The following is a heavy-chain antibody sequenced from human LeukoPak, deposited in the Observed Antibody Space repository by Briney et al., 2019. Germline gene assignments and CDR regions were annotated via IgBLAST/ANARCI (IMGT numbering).Heavy chain of an antibody. V-gene: IGHV3-30-3*01. CDR3: AREGYYGSGSPPSLYFDY. Sequence: GGSLRLSCAASGFTFRNYVIHWVRQSPGKGLEWVAVTSSDLNVKLYADSVKGRFTISRDNSRSTLYLQMNSLRPEDTAIYYCAREGYYGSGSPPSLYFDYWGQGTLVTVSS. D-gene: IGHD3-10*01. CDR2: TSSDLNVK. J-gene: IGHJ4*02. CDR1: GFTFRNYV.